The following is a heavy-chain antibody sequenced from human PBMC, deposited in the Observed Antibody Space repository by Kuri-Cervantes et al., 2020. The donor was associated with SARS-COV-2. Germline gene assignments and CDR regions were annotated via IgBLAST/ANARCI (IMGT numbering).Heavy chain of an antibody. D-gene: IGHD1-26*01. Sequence: GGSLRLSCAASGFTFSSYAMHWVRQAPGKGLEWVAVISYDGSNKYYADSVKGRFTISRDNSKNTLYLQMNSLGAEDTAVYYCAKGLGASSDYYYYYYMDVWGKGTTVTVSS. V-gene: IGHV3-30-3*01. CDR3: AKGLGASSDYYYYYYMDV. J-gene: IGHJ6*03. CDR1: GFTFSSYA. CDR2: ISYDGSNK.